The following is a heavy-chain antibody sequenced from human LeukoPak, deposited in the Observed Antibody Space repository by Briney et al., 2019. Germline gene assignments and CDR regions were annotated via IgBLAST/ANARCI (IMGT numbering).Heavy chain of an antibody. CDR2: INWNGGST. V-gene: IGHV3-20*04. Sequence: PGGSLRLSCAASGFTFDDYGMSWVRQAPGKGLEWVSGINWNGGSTGYADSVKGRFTISRDKAKNSLYLQMNSLRAEDTALYCCARSGSWHYYFDYWGQGTLVTVSS. D-gene: IGHD6-13*01. J-gene: IGHJ4*02. CDR3: ARSGSWHYYFDY. CDR1: GFTFDDYG.